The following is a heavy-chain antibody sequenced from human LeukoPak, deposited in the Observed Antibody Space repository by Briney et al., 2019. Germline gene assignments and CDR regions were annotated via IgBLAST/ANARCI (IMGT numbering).Heavy chain of an antibody. V-gene: IGHV4-4*07. J-gene: IGHJ6*03. CDR3: ARDRFLSSDYYDSSGYSEPMPSDYYYMDV. D-gene: IGHD3-22*01. Sequence: SETLSLTCTVSGGSISSYYWSWIRQPAGNGLEWIGRIYTSGSTNYNPSLKSRVTMSVDTSKNQFSLKLSSVTAADTAVYYCARDRFLSSDYYDSSGYSEPMPSDYYYMDVWGKGTTVTVSS. CDR2: IYTSGST. CDR1: GGSISSYY.